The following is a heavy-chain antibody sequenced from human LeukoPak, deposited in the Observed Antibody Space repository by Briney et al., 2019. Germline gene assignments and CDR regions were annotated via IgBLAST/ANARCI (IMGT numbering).Heavy chain of an antibody. D-gene: IGHD3-22*01. CDR3: AKRHDSNGPTGYFDN. CDR1: GFTFSGYA. V-gene: IGHV3-23*01. CDR2: VSGSGGST. J-gene: IGHJ4*02. Sequence: PGGSLRLSCAASGFTFSGYAMSWVRQAPGKGLEWVSSVSGSGGSTYYADSVKGRFTISRDNSENTLYVQMNSLRAEDTAIYYCAKRHDSNGPTGYFDNWGQGTLVTVSS.